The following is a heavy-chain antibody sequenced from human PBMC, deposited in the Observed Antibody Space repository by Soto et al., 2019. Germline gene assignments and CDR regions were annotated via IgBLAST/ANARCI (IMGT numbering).Heavy chain of an antibody. CDR3: AKQKEKAHHHENYFDY. V-gene: IGHV3-23*01. CDR1: GFTFSNAW. Sequence: GGSLRLSCAASGFTFSNAWMSWVRQAPGKGLEWVSAISGSGGSTYYADSVKGRFTISRDNSKNTLYLQMNSLRAEDTAVYYCAKQKEKAHHHENYFDYRGQGTLVTVSS. J-gene: IGHJ4*02. CDR2: ISGSGGST.